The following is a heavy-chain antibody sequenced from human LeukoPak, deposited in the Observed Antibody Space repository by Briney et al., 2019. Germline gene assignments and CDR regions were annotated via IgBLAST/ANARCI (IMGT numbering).Heavy chain of an antibody. D-gene: IGHD7-27*01. CDR1: GGSISSSSYY. Sequence: PSETLSLTCTVSGGSISSSSYYWGWIRQPPGKGLEWIGSIYYSGSTYYNPSLKSRVTISVGTSKNQFSLRLSSVTATDTAVYYCARHFHPNWAIDYWGQGTLVTVSS. CDR3: ARHFHPNWAIDY. CDR2: IYYSGST. V-gene: IGHV4-39*01. J-gene: IGHJ4*02.